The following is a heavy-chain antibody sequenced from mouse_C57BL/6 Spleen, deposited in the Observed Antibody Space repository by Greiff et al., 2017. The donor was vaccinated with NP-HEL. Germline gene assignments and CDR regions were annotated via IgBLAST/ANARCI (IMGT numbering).Heavy chain of an antibody. Sequence: EVKLMESGAELVRPGASVKLSCTASGFNIKDYYMHWVKQRPEQGLEWIGRIDPEDGDTEYAPKFQGKATMTADTSSNTAYLQLSSLTSEDTAVYYCTKGGSNYGYYAMDYWGQGTSVTVSS. J-gene: IGHJ4*01. CDR3: TKGGSNYGYYAMDY. CDR1: GFNIKDYY. V-gene: IGHV14-1*01. CDR2: IDPEDGDT. D-gene: IGHD2-5*01.